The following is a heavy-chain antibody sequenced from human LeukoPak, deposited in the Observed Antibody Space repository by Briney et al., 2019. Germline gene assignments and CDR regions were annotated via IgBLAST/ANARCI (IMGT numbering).Heavy chain of an antibody. Sequence: GASVKVSCKASGYTFTGYYMHWVRQAPGQGLEWMGWINPNSGGTNYAQKFQGRVTLTRDTSISTGNMELSRLRSDDTAVYYCARDATYYYDSSGYSAFDYWGQGTLVTVSS. D-gene: IGHD3-22*01. CDR1: GYTFTGYY. J-gene: IGHJ4*02. V-gene: IGHV1-2*02. CDR2: INPNSGGT. CDR3: ARDATYYYDSSGYSAFDY.